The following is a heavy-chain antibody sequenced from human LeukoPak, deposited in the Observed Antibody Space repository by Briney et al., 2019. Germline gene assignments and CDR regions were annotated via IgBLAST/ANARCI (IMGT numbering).Heavy chain of an antibody. CDR2: INHSGST. Sequence: SETLSLTCAVYGGSFSGDYWSWIRQPPGKGLEWIGEINHSGSTNYNPSLKSRVTISVDTSKNQFSLKLSSVTAADTAVYYCARGLIAVAGPYYFDYWGQGTLVTVSS. V-gene: IGHV4-34*01. CDR3: ARGLIAVAGPYYFDY. J-gene: IGHJ4*02. CDR1: GGSFSGDY. D-gene: IGHD6-19*01.